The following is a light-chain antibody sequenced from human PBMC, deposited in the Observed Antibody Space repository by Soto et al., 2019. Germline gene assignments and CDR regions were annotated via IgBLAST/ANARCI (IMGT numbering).Light chain of an antibody. J-gene: IGKJ4*01. Sequence: DIQMTQSPSTLSASVGDRVIITCRASQSVSGWLAWYRQKTGKAPELLIYSASTLETGVPSRFSGSGSGTDFTLTVSSLQREDFATYYCQQYERYPLTFGGGTKVEIK. V-gene: IGKV1-5*03. CDR1: QSVSGW. CDR2: SAS. CDR3: QQYERYPLT.